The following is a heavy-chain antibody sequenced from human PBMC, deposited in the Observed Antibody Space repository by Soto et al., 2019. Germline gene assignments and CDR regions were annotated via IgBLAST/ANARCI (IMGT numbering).Heavy chain of an antibody. D-gene: IGHD4-4*01. CDR2: ITDNGGDA. V-gene: IGHV3-23*01. J-gene: IGHJ4*01. CDR1: GLTFGSRA. CDR3: AKEPRLQRAY. Sequence: GGSLRLSCVASGLTFGSRAMSWVRQAPGEGLQWVATITDNGGDAKYADSVRGRFVISRDNSRNTLFLQMNSLRVEDTAIYYCAKEPRLQRAYWGQGTLVTVSS.